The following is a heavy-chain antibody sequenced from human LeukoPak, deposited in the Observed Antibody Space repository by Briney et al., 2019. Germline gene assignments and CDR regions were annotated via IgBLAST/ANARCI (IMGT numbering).Heavy chain of an antibody. CDR2: IHYRSKWYY. CDR1: GDSVSSNTGG. CDR3: ARGGLVASIRGFFDY. Sequence: SQTLSLTCAISGDSVSSNTGGWNWIRQSPSRGLEWLGRIHYRSKWYYDYAVSVKSRITINPDTSKNQFSLQLNSVTPEDTAVYYCARGGLVASIRGFFDYWAQGTLVTVCS. V-gene: IGHV6-1*01. J-gene: IGHJ4*02. D-gene: IGHD5-12*01.